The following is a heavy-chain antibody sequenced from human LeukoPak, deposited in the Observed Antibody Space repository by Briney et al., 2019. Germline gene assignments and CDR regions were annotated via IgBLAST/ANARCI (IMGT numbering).Heavy chain of an antibody. J-gene: IGHJ4*02. D-gene: IGHD2-2*01. CDR2: IYPGDSDT. V-gene: IGHV5-51*01. Sequence: HGESLKTSCKGSRYSFTTYWIGWVRQMPGKGLEWMGIIYPGDSDTRYSPSFQGQVTISVDKSISTAYLQWSSLKASDTAMYYCARLHSSIWTGDYWGQGTLVTVSS. CDR1: RYSFTTYW. CDR3: ARLHSSIWTGDY.